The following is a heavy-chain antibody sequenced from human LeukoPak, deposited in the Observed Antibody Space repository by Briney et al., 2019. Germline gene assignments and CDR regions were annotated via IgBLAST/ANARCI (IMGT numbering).Heavy chain of an antibody. CDR1: GGSISSYY. J-gene: IGHJ6*02. Sequence: SETLSLNSTGSGGSISSYYWRWIRQPPGQELKGIGYIYNSGSTNYHPSLKSRATTSVDTSKNQFSLKLSSVTAADTAVYYSARNRSPKDYGMDVWGQGTTVTVSS. CDR2: IYNSGST. V-gene: IGHV4-4*09. CDR3: ARNRSPKDYGMDV. D-gene: IGHD1-26*01.